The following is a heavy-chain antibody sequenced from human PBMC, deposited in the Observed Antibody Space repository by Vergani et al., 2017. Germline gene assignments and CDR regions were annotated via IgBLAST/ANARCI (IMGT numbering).Heavy chain of an antibody. CDR2: ISSSSSYI. J-gene: IGHJ4*02. V-gene: IGHV3-21*01. D-gene: IGHD3-9*01. Sequence: EVQLVESGGGLVKPGGSLRLSCAASGFTFSSYSMNWVRQAPGKGLEWVSSISSSSSYIYYADSVKGRFTISRDNAKNSLYLQMNSLRAEDTAVYYCAKHHDILTGYYWIDYWGQGTLVIVSS. CDR1: GFTFSSYS. CDR3: AKHHDILTGYYWIDY.